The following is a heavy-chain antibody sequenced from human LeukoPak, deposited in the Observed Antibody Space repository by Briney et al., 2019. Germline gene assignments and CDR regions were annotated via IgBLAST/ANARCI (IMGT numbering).Heavy chain of an antibody. CDR1: GFTFSSYG. V-gene: IGHV3-30*18. J-gene: IGHJ4*02. Sequence: GGSLRLSCAASGFTFSSYGMHWVRQAPGKGLEWVAVISYDGSNKYYADSVKGRFTISRDNSKNTLYLQMNSLRAEDTAVYYCAKDLVRFNDAYSGYDLDYWGQGTLVTVSS. D-gene: IGHD5-12*01. CDR2: ISYDGSNK. CDR3: AKDLVRFNDAYSGYDLDY.